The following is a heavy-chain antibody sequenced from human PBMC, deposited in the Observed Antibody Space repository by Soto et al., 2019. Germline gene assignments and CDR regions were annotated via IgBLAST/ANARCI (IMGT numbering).Heavy chain of an antibody. D-gene: IGHD5-18*01. CDR1: GYTFTHYY. J-gene: IGHJ4*02. CDR2: INPNGGST. CDR3: ATSVNSAMAFDY. Sequence: QVQLVQSGAEVKKPGASVKVYSKASGYTFTHYYIHWVRQAPGQGLEWMGIINPNGGSTTYAQKFRAGFTMTRDTSTSTVYMELSSLRSEDSAVYYCATSVNSAMAFDYWGQGTLVTVSS. V-gene: IGHV1-46*01.